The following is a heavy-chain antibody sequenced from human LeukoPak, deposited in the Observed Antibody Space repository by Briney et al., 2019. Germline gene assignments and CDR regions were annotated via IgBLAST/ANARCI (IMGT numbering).Heavy chain of an antibody. CDR1: GFTFSSYG. V-gene: IGHV3-33*01. CDR3: ARAGWSTTRPWFDP. J-gene: IGHJ5*02. Sequence: GGSLRLSCAASGFTFSSYGMHWVRQAPGKGPEWVAVIWYDGSNKYYADSVKGRFTISRDNSKNTLYLQMNSLGAEDTAVYYCARAGWSTTRPWFDPWGQGTLVTVSS. D-gene: IGHD2-2*01. CDR2: IWYDGSNK.